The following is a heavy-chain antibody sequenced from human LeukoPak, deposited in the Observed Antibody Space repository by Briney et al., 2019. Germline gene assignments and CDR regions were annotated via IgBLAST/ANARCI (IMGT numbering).Heavy chain of an antibody. D-gene: IGHD2-2*01. CDR3: TRDTAKGYCSSTSCPSI. CDR2: IRSKAYGWTT. CDR1: GFTFSTYA. Sequence: PGGSLRLSCAASGFTFSTYAMNWVRQAPGKGLEWVGFIRSKAYGWTTEYAASVKGRFTISRDDSKSIAYLQMNSLKTEDTAVYYCTRDTAKGYCSSTSCPSIWGQGTMVTVSS. J-gene: IGHJ3*02. V-gene: IGHV3-49*04.